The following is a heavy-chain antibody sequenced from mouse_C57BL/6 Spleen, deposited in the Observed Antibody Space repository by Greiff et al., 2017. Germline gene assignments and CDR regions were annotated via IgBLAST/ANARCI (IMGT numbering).Heavy chain of an antibody. CDR3: ARKSGDSTHAMDY. CDR1: GFSLTSYG. Sequence: QVQLKESGPGLVQPSQSLSITCTVSGFSLTSYGVHWVRQSPGKGLEWLGVIWSGGSTDYNAAFISRLSISKDNSKSQVFFKMSSLQADDTAIYYCARKSGDSTHAMDYWGQGTSVTVSS. D-gene: IGHD2-5*01. J-gene: IGHJ4*01. V-gene: IGHV2-2*01. CDR2: IWSGGST.